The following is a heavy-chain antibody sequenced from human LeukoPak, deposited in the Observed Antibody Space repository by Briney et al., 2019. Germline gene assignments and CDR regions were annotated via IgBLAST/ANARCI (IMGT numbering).Heavy chain of an antibody. CDR3: ARERGDGDYIIDY. D-gene: IGHD4-17*01. V-gene: IGHV1-69*04. CDR2: IIPILGIA. CDR1: GGTFSSYA. J-gene: IGHJ4*02. Sequence: ASVKVSCKASGGTFSSYAISWVRQAPGQGLEWMGRIIPILGIANYAQKFQGRVTITRDTSASTAYMELSSLRSEDTAVYYCARERGDGDYIIDYWGQGTLVTVSS.